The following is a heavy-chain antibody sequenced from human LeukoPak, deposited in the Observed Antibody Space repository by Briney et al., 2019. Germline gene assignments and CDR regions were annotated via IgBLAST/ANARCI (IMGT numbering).Heavy chain of an antibody. Sequence: GGSLRLSCAASEFAFSAYGMHWVRQAPGKGLEWVAFIWYDGSNKYYADSVKGRFTISRDNSKNTLYLQMNSLRAEDTAVYYCAGNFPTPRDAFDTWGQGTMVTVSS. CDR3: AGNFPTPRDAFDT. CDR2: IWYDGSNK. J-gene: IGHJ3*02. D-gene: IGHD4-23*01. V-gene: IGHV3-30*02. CDR1: EFAFSAYG.